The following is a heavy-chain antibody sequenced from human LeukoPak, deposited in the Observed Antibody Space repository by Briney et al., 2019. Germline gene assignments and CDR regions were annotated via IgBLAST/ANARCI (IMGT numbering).Heavy chain of an antibody. J-gene: IGHJ3*02. V-gene: IGHV3-21*01. CDR2: ISTSSSYI. CDR3: ARGASVVPGLDNAFDI. CDR1: GFTFSTYG. D-gene: IGHD6-19*01. Sequence: GGSLRLSCAASGFTFSTYGMSWVRQAPGKGLEWVSSISTSSSYINYADSVKGRFTISRDNAKKSLYLQMNSLRADDTALYYCARGASVVPGLDNAFDIWGQGTMATVS.